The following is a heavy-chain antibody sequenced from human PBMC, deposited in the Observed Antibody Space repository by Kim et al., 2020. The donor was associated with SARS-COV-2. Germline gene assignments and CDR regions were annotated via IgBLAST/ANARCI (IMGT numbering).Heavy chain of an antibody. D-gene: IGHD6-19*01. V-gene: IGHV1-8*02. Sequence: ASVKVSCKASGYFFSTYDINWVRQAPGQGLEWLGWVTPSSGNTGYAQKFQGRVTMTRDTSIRTAYMELSNLRSEDTAVYYCARTTSGWPTWFDSWCQGTL. J-gene: IGHJ5*01. CDR1: GYFFSTYD. CDR2: VTPSSGNT. CDR3: ARTTSGWPTWFDS.